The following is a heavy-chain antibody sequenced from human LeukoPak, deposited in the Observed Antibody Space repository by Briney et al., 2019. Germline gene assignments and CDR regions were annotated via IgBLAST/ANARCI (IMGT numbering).Heavy chain of an antibody. CDR3: ARGQNWFDP. CDR1: GGSFSGYY. CDR2: INHSGST. Sequence: SETLSLTCAVYGGSFSGYYWSWIRQPPGKGLEWIGEINHSGSTNYNPSLKSRVTISVDTSKNQFSLKLSSVTAADTAVYYCARGQNWFDPWGQGTLVTVSS. V-gene: IGHV4-34*01. J-gene: IGHJ5*02.